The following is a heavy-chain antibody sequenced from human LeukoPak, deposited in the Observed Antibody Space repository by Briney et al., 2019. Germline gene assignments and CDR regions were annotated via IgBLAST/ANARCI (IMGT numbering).Heavy chain of an antibody. CDR1: GFTFSSYG. CDR2: ISGSGSIT. V-gene: IGHV3-23*01. Sequence: AGGPLRLSCAASGFTFSSYGMSWVRQAPEKGLEWVSAISGSGSITYFADSVKGRFTISRDNSKNTLYLQMNSLRAEDTAVYYCARRDYYGSGRPFDYWGQGIVVTVCS. J-gene: IGHJ4*02. CDR3: ARRDYYGSGRPFDY. D-gene: IGHD3-10*01.